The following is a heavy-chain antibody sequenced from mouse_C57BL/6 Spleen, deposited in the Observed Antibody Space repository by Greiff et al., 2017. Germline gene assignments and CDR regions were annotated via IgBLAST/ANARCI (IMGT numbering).Heavy chain of an antibody. V-gene: IGHV1-19*01. CDR3: ARETVGYYGSSPWFAY. CDR1: GYTFTDYY. Sequence: VQLQQSGPVLVKPGASVKMSCKASGYTFTDYYMNWVKQSHGKSLEWIGVINPYNGGTSYNQKFKGKATLTVDKSSSTAYMELNSLTSEDSAVYYCARETVGYYGSSPWFAYWGQGTLVTVSA. J-gene: IGHJ3*01. D-gene: IGHD1-1*01. CDR2: INPYNGGT.